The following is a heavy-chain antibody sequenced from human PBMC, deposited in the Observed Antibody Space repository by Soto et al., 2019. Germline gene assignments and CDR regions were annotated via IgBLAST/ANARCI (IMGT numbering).Heavy chain of an antibody. V-gene: IGHV3-30-3*01. CDR3: ARPITTGTNTNFAY. CDR2: VSHDESHK. Sequence: GGSLRLSCAASGFTFSNCAVHWVRQAPGKGLEWVAIVSHDESHKYYADSVQGRFTISRDNSKSTLFLQMNRLRAEDTAVYYCARPITTGTNTNFAYWGRGTLVTVSS. J-gene: IGHJ4*02. D-gene: IGHD4-17*01. CDR1: GFTFSNCA.